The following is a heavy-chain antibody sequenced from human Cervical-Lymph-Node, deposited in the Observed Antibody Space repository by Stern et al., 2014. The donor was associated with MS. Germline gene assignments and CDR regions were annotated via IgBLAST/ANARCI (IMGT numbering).Heavy chain of an antibody. V-gene: IGHV3-13*01. J-gene: IGHJ2*01. Sequence: EVQLEESGGGSVQPGGSLRLSCEASGFTLSYYDMHWVRQAAGKGLEWISVISTTGDTYYAGSVKGRFTISSDNAKNSLYLQMSSLRAGDTAFYYCARVVASDLYYYFDLWGRGTLVTVSS. CDR1: GFTLSYYD. CDR2: ISTTGDT. D-gene: IGHD2-15*01. CDR3: ARVVASDLYYYFDL.